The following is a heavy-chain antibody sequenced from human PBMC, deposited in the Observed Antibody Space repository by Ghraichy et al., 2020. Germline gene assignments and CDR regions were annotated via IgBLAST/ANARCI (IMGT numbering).Heavy chain of an antibody. CDR2: ISGSGGST. CDR1: GFTFSSYA. J-gene: IGHJ4*02. CDR3: AKRSMVRGVIGGGVFDY. D-gene: IGHD3-10*01. V-gene: IGHV3-23*01. Sequence: GSLRLSCAASGFTFSSYAMSWVRQAPGKGLEWVSAISGSGGSTYYADSVKGRFTISRDNSKNTLYLQMNSLRAEDTAVYYCAKRSMVRGVIGGGVFDYWGQGTLVTVSS.